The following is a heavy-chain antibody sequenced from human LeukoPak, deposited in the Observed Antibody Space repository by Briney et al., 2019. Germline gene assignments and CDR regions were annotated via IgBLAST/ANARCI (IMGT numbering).Heavy chain of an antibody. CDR3: ARDLGEAADDAFDI. CDR2: IYYSGST. Sequence: PSETLSLTCTVSGGSISSYYWSWIRQPPGEGLEWIGYIYYSGSTNYNPSLKSRVTISVDTSKNQFSLKLSSVTAADTAVYYCARDLGEAADDAFDIWGQGTMVTVSS. J-gene: IGHJ3*02. V-gene: IGHV4-59*01. CDR1: GGSISSYY. D-gene: IGHD6-13*01.